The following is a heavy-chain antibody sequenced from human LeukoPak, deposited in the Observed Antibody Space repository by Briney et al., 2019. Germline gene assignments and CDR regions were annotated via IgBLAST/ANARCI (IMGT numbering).Heavy chain of an antibody. Sequence: SETLSLTCSVSGGSVSNYYWSWIRQPPGKGLEWIGYVYYTGSTNYNPSLKSRVTMFEDKSKNQFSLRLYSVTAADTAVYYCARPGGLVEYFQHWGQGTLVTVSS. CDR2: VYYTGST. CDR3: ARPGGLVEYFQH. J-gene: IGHJ1*01. D-gene: IGHD3/OR15-3a*01. CDR1: GGSVSNYY. V-gene: IGHV4-59*08.